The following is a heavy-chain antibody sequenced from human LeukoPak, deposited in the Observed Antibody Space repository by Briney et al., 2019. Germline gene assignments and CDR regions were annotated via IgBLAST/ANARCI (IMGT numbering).Heavy chain of an antibody. CDR1: GGSISSYY. V-gene: IGHV4-4*07. CDR2: IYTSGST. Sequence: SSETLSLTCTVSGGSISSYYWSWIRQPAGKGLEWIGRIYTSGSTNYNPSLKSRVTMSVDTSKNQFSLKLSSVTAADTAVYYCARNYGGSSNAHFDYWGQGTLVTVSS. D-gene: IGHD4-23*01. J-gene: IGHJ4*02. CDR3: ARNYGGSSNAHFDY.